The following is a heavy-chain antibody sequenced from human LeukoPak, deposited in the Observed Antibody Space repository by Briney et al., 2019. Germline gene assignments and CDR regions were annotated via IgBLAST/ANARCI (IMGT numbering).Heavy chain of an antibody. D-gene: IGHD3-10*01. V-gene: IGHV3-21*01. CDR1: GFTFSSYS. CDR3: ARDRHYGSGSYPGY. CDR2: ISSSSSYI. J-gene: IGHJ4*02. Sequence: PGVSLRLSCAASGFTFSSYSMNWVRQAPGKGLEWVSSISSSSSYIYYADSVKGRFTISRDNAKNSLYLQMNSLRAEDTAVYYCARDRHYGSGSYPGYWGQGTLVTVSS.